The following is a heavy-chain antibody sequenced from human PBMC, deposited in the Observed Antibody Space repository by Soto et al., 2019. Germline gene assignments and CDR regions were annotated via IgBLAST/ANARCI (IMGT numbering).Heavy chain of an antibody. CDR3: AHAYGGRSLY. D-gene: IGHD1-26*01. CDR2: IYGDDSK. CDR1: GFSLTTDRVG. J-gene: IGHJ4*02. V-gene: IGHV2-5*02. Sequence: QITLKESGPPLVKPTQTLTLTCTFSGFSLTTDRVGVGWIRQPPGEALEWLAVIYGDDSKTYRPSLESRLTITKDTSKNQVALTMTNMDSVGTATYYCAHAYGGRSLYWGQGTLVTVSP.